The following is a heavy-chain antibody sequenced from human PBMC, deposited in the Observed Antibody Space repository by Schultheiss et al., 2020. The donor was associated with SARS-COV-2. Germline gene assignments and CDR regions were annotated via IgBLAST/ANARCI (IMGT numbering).Heavy chain of an antibody. Sequence: GGSLRLSCTASGFTFSHYGMHWVRQAPGKGLEWVALISYDGSSKYYVDSVKGRFTISRDKSKNTLYLQMNSLRAEDTAVYYCAKEGALSSGYDATGAFDIWGQGTMVTVSS. CDR2: ISYDGSSK. V-gene: IGHV3-30*18. D-gene: IGHD5-12*01. J-gene: IGHJ3*02. CDR3: AKEGALSSGYDATGAFDI. CDR1: GFTFSHYG.